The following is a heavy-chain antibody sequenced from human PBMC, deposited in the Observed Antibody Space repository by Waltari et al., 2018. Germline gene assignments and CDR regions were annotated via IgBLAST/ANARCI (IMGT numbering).Heavy chain of an antibody. CDR2: IYTSGST. V-gene: IGHV4-4*09. J-gene: IGHJ4*02. Sequence: QVQLQESGPGLVKPSETLSLTCTVSGGSISSYYWGWIRQPPGKGLEWIGYIYTSGSTNYNPSLKSRVTISVDTSKNQFSLKLSSVTAADTAVYYCARYLRGVAATEGFDYWGQGTLVTVSS. D-gene: IGHD2-15*01. CDR1: GGSISSYY. CDR3: ARYLRGVAATEGFDY.